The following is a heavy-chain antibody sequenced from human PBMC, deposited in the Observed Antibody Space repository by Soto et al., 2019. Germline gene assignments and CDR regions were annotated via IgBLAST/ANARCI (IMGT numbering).Heavy chain of an antibody. D-gene: IGHD1-1*01. CDR1: GGSVNSGGYS. CDR3: ARAYLLWERESAFDI. V-gene: IGHV4-61*08. Sequence: SETLSLTCAVSGGSVNSGGYSWNWIRQPPGKGLEWIGYIYYSGSTNYNPSLKSRVTISVDTSKNQFSLKLSSVTAADTAVYYCARAYLLWERESAFDIWGQGTMVTVSS. CDR2: IYYSGST. J-gene: IGHJ3*02.